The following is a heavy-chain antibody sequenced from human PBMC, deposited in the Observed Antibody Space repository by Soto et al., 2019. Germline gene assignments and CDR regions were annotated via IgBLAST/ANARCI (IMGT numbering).Heavy chain of an antibody. V-gene: IGHV3-23*01. CDR2: ISKSGAGT. J-gene: IGHJ4*02. D-gene: IGHD6-19*01. Sequence: PGGSLRLCCAASGFTFNNYAMSWVLQVPGKGLEWVSSISKSGAGTYYADSVKGRFTISRDNSKNTLYLQMTSLRAEDTALYYCAKRNSSGWYYFDYWGQGTLVTVSS. CDR1: GFTFNNYA. CDR3: AKRNSSGWYYFDY.